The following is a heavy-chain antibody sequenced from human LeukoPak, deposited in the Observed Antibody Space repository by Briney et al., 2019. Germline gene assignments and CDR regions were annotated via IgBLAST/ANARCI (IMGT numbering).Heavy chain of an antibody. Sequence: GGSLRLSCAASGFIFSNYIMNWVRQAPGKGLEWVASISGGSSYILHADSVKGRFTISRDNSKNSVFLQMNSLRVDDTALYYCARGDYYDSSPHYWGQGTLVIVSS. V-gene: IGHV3-21*01. CDR3: ARGDYYDSSPHY. J-gene: IGHJ1*01. CDR2: ISGGSSYI. D-gene: IGHD3-22*01. CDR1: GFIFSNYI.